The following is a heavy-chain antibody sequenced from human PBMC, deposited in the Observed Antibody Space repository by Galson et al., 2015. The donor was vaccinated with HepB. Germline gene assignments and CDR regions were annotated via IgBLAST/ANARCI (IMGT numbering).Heavy chain of an antibody. CDR1: RYTFTGYY. CDR2: INPNSGGT. CDR3: GEDGNYYGSGIYYKNYSFDY. Sequence: SVKVSCKASRYTFTGYYMHWVRQAPGQGLEWMGWINPNSGGTNYAQRFQGRVTMTWDTSISTAYMELGRLRSDDTAVYYCGEDGNYYGSGIYYKNYSFDYGAQGPLFTFSS. J-gene: IGHJ4*02. V-gene: IGHV1-2*02. D-gene: IGHD3-10*01.